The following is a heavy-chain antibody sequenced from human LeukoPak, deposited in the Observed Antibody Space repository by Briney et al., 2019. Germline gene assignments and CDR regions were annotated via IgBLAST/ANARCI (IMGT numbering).Heavy chain of an antibody. J-gene: IGHJ4*02. Sequence: ASVKVSCKASGYTFTVSYIHWVRQAPGQGLEWMGCISPDSGGTIYAQKFQGRVTMTRDTSISTAYMELSGLRSDDTAVYYCARTSSFDYWGQGTPVTVSS. CDR1: GYTFTVSY. CDR2: ISPDSGGT. CDR3: ARTSSFDY. V-gene: IGHV1-2*02.